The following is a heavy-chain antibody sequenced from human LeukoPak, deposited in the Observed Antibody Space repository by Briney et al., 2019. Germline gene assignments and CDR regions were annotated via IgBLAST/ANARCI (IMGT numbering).Heavy chain of an antibody. CDR3: AREAAEYQLLYPDY. CDR2: IYTSGST. V-gene: IGHV4-61*02. CDR1: GGSISSGSYY. Sequence: PSETLSLTCTVSGGSISSGSYYWSWLRQPAGKGLEWIGRIYTSGSTNYNPSLKSRVTISVDTSKNQFSLKLSSVTAADMAVYYCAREAAEYQLLYPDYWGQGTLVTVSS. D-gene: IGHD2-2*02. J-gene: IGHJ4*02.